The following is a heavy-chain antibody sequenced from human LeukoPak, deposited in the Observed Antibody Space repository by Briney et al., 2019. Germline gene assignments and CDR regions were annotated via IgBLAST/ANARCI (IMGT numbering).Heavy chain of an antibody. D-gene: IGHD6-19*01. J-gene: IGHJ6*03. Sequence: ASVKVSCKASGYTFTGYYMHWGRQAPGQGLEWMGWINPNSGGTNYAQKFQGRVTMTRDTSISTAYMEMSRLRSDDTAVYYCARDSSGWYGDYYYYMDVWGKGTTVTVSS. CDR3: ARDSSGWYGDYYYYMDV. CDR2: INPNSGGT. CDR1: GYTFTGYY. V-gene: IGHV1-2*02.